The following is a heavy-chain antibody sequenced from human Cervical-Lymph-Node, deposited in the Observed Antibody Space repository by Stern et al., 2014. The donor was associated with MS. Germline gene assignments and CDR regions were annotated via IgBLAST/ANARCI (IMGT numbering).Heavy chain of an antibody. V-gene: IGHV1-18*04. CDR3: ARDRHGVAATGNYFDY. D-gene: IGHD1-26*01. J-gene: IGHJ4*02. CDR1: GYTFTTYG. CDR2: ISGYNGNT. Sequence: VQLVESGAEVKKPGASVKVSCKASGYTFTTYGFAWVRQAPGQGLEWMGWISGYNGNTNYAQKFQGRVTMTTDTSTNTAYMELRSLRSDDTAVYYCARDRHGVAATGNYFDYWGQGTLVTVS.